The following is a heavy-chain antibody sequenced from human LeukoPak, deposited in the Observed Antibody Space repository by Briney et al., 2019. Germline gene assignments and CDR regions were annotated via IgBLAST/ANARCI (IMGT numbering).Heavy chain of an antibody. Sequence: ASVKVSCKASGYTFTGYYMHWVRQAPGQGLEWMGWINPNSGGTNYAQKFQGRVTMTTDTSTSTAYMELRSLRSDDTAVYYCARVGLMDIVVVPAALVDYWGQGTLVTVSS. CDR3: ARVGLMDIVVVPAALVDY. CDR2: INPNSGGT. J-gene: IGHJ4*02. D-gene: IGHD2-2*03. CDR1: GYTFTGYY. V-gene: IGHV1-2*02.